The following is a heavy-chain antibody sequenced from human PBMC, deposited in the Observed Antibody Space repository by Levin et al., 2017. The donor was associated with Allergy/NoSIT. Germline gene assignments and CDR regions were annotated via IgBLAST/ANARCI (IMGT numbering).Heavy chain of an antibody. Sequence: GESLKISCAASGFTFSDHYMDWVRQAPGKGLEWVGRTRSKANFYTTEYAASVKGRFTISRDDSKNSLYLQMNSLKTEDTAMYYCARRNSGSYYFDYWGQGTLVTVSS. CDR1: GFTFSDHY. CDR2: TRSKANFYTT. CDR3: ARRNSGSYYFDY. J-gene: IGHJ4*02. D-gene: IGHD1-26*01. V-gene: IGHV3-72*01.